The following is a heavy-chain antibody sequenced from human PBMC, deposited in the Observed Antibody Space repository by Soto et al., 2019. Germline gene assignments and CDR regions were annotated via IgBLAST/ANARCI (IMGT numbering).Heavy chain of an antibody. CDR2: IIPIFGTA. D-gene: IGHD2-15*01. CDR1: GGTFSSYA. J-gene: IGHJ6*02. Sequence: ASVKVSCKASGGTFSSYAISWVRQAPGQGLEWMGGIIPIFGTANYAQKFQGRVTITADESTSTAYMELSSLRSEDTAVYYCARPSRPPHTFDCSGGSCYSGHYYGMDVWGQGTTVTVSS. CDR3: ARPSRPPHTFDCSGGSCYSGHYYGMDV. V-gene: IGHV1-69*13.